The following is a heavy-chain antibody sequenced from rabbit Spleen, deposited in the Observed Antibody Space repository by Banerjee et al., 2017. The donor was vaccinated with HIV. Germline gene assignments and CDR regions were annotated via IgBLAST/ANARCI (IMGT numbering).Heavy chain of an antibody. CDR3: ARTKYGSSRGYYLDAFDP. V-gene: IGHV1S40*01. CDR1: GFSFSSGYD. D-gene: IGHD1-1*01. Sequence: QSLEESGGDLVKPGTSLTLTCTASGFSFSSGYDMCWVRQAPEKGLEWIACINTNGGTTWYASWVNGRFTISRTSSTTVTLQMTSLTVADTATYFCARTKYGSSRGYYLDAFDPWGPGTLVTVS. CDR2: INTNGGTT. J-gene: IGHJ2*01.